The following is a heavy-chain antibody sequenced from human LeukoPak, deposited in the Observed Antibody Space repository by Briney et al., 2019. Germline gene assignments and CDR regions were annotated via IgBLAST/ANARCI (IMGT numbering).Heavy chain of an antibody. V-gene: IGHV1-46*01. CDR1: GNTFSSDY. J-gene: IGHJ2*01. Sequence: ASVKVSCKASGNTFSSDYMHWLRQAPGQGLEWMGMINPSGGTSDGTRYAQRFQGRLTVTSDTSTNTAYMELRSLRSDDTAVYYCARDGYFDLWGRGTLVTVSS. CDR3: ARDGYFDL. CDR2: INPSGGTSDGT.